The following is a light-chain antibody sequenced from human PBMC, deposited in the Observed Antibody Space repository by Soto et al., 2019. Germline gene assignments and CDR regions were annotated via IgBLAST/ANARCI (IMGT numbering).Light chain of an antibody. J-gene: IGKJ5*01. Sequence: DIQVTQSPSSVSASVGDRVTITCRASQNIGTWLTWYQQKPGKAPKLLIYAASTLQNGVPSTFSGSGSGTDFTLTISSLQPDDFATYYCQQASAFPLTFGQGTRLEIK. V-gene: IGKV1-12*01. CDR1: QNIGTW. CDR2: AAS. CDR3: QQASAFPLT.